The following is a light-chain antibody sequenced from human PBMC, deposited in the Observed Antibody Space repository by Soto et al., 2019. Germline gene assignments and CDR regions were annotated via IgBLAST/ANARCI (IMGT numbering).Light chain of an antibody. J-gene: IGLJ1*01. CDR1: SSDVGGYNY. V-gene: IGLV2-14*01. CDR2: DVS. Sequence: QSALTQPASVSGSPGQSITISCTGTSSDVGGYNYVSWYQQHPGKAPKLMIFDVSNRPSGVSSRFSGSKSGNTASLTISGLQAEDEADYYCCSYTSSNTGVFGTGTKLTVL. CDR3: CSYTSSNTGV.